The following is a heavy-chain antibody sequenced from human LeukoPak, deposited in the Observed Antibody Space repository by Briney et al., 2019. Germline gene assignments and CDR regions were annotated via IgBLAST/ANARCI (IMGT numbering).Heavy chain of an antibody. CDR3: ARDVYRSFDY. Sequence: GGSLRLSCVASGFTFSSSWMNWVREAPGKGLDWVANIKYDGSEEYYVDSGKGRFTISRDNAQNSLYLQMNNLRAEDTAVYYCARDVYRSFDYWGQGTLVTVSS. CDR1: GFTFSSSW. V-gene: IGHV3-7*01. J-gene: IGHJ4*02. CDR2: IKYDGSEE. D-gene: IGHD5/OR15-5a*01.